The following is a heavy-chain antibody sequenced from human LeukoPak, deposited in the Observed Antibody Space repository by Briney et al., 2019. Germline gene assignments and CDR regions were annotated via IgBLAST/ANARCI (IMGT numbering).Heavy chain of an antibody. J-gene: IGHJ5*02. D-gene: IGHD3-9*01. CDR2: IKHDGSEK. CDR1: GFTFSNYW. V-gene: IGHV3-7*01. CDR3: ARVIFDDIADP. Sequence: GGSLRLSCAASGFTFSNYWMTWVRQAPGKGLEWVANIKHDGSEKYYVDSVKDRFTISRDNAKNSLYLQMNSLRAEDTAVYYCARVIFDDIADPWGQGTLVTVSS.